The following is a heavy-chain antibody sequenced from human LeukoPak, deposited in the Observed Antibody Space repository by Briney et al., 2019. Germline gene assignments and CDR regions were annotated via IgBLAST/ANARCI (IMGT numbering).Heavy chain of an antibody. Sequence: SETLSLTCAVYGGSFSGYYWSWIRQPPGKGLEWIGEINHRGSTNYNPSLKSRVTISVDTSKNQFSLKLSSVTAADTAVYYCARIMDFWSGYYTGLIHNWFDPWGQGTLVTVSS. CDR2: INHRGST. D-gene: IGHD3-3*01. CDR3: ARIMDFWSGYYTGLIHNWFDP. J-gene: IGHJ5*02. CDR1: GGSFSGYY. V-gene: IGHV4-34*01.